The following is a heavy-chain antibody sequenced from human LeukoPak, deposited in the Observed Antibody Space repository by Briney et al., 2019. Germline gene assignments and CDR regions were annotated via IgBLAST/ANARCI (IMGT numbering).Heavy chain of an antibody. CDR1: GFTFSSYS. CDR3: ARVPRGSGSYGPFDY. J-gene: IGHJ4*02. V-gene: IGHV3-21*01. CDR2: ISSSSSYI. D-gene: IGHD1-26*01. Sequence: PGGSLRLSCAASGFTFSSYSMNLVRQAPGKGLEWVSSISSSSSYIYYADSVKGRFTISRDNAKNSLYLQMNSLRAEDTAVYYCARVPRGSGSYGPFDYWGQGTLVTVSS.